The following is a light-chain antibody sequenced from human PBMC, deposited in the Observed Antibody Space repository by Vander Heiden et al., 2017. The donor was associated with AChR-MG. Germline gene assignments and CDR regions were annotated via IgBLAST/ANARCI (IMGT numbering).Light chain of an antibody. J-gene: IGLJ2*01. CDR2: EDN. CDR3: QSYDSSNPVV. CDR1: SGSIASNY. V-gene: IGLV6-57*03. Sequence: NFMLTQPHSVSESPGKTVTISCTRSSGSIASNYVQWYQQRPGSAPTTVIYEDNQRPSGVPDRFSGSIDSSSNSASLTISGLKTEDEADYYCQSYDSSNPVVFGGGTKLNV.